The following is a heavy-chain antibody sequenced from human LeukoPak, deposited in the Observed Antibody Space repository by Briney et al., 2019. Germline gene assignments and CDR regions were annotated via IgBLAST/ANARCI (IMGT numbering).Heavy chain of an antibody. V-gene: IGHV4-39*01. CDR2: IYYSGST. D-gene: IGHD3-3*01. CDR1: GGSISSSSYY. Sequence: PSETLSLTCTVSGGSISSSSYYWGWIRQPPGKGLEWIGSIYYSGSTYYNPSLKSRVTISVDTSKNQFSLKLSPVTAADTAVYYCARTFYDFWSGYMAGYFDYWGQGTLVTVSS. CDR3: ARTFYDFWSGYMAGYFDY. J-gene: IGHJ4*02.